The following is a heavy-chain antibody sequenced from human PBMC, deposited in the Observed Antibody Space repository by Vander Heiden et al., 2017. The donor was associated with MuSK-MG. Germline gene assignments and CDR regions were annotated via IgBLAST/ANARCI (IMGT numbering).Heavy chain of an antibody. CDR1: GGSFSAYY. Sequence: QVQLQQWGAGLLKPSETLSLTCAVYGGSFSAYYWSWIRQPPGKGLEWIGEINHSGSTNYNPSLKSRVTISVDTSKNQFSLKLSSVTAADTAVYYCARMAHYCSSTSCYIDYWGQGTLVTVSS. CDR2: INHSGST. D-gene: IGHD2-2*01. CDR3: ARMAHYCSSTSCYIDY. V-gene: IGHV4-34*01. J-gene: IGHJ4*02.